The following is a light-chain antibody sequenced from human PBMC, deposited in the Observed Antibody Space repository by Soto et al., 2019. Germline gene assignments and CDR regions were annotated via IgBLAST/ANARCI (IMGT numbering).Light chain of an antibody. V-gene: IGKV1-5*01. Sequence: DIQMSQSPYTLSASVGDRVTITCRASQSISSWLAWYQQKPGKAPKLLIYAASSLQSGVPSRFSGSGSGTEFTLTISSLQPDDFATYYCQQYSSRWTFGQGTKVDIK. CDR2: AAS. J-gene: IGKJ1*01. CDR1: QSISSW. CDR3: QQYSSRWT.